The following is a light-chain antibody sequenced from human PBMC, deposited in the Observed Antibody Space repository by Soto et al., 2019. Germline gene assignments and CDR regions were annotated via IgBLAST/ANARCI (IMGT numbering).Light chain of an antibody. CDR2: EAS. V-gene: IGKV1-17*01. CDR1: QSISSY. J-gene: IGKJ1*01. CDR3: LQYSTYPWT. Sequence: DIQMTQSPSSLSASVGDRVTITCRASQSISSYLNWYQQKPAKAPERLIYEASNLQSGVPSRFSGSGSGTEFTLTISSLQAEDFATYFCLQYSTYPWTFGQGTKVEIK.